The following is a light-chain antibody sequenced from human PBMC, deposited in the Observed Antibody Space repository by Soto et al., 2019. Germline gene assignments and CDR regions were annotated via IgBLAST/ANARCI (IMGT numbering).Light chain of an antibody. CDR2: AAS. CDR1: QSISSY. Sequence: DIQMTQSPSSLSASVGDRVTITCRASQSISSYLNWYQQKPGKAPKLLIYAASSLQSGVPSRFSGSGSGTDFTLTISSLQPEDFATDYCQQSYSTPSVGQGTKVDIK. CDR3: QQSYSTPS. V-gene: IGKV1-39*01. J-gene: IGKJ1*01.